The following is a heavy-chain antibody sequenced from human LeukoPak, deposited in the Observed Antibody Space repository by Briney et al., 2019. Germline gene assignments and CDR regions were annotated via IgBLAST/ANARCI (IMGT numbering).Heavy chain of an antibody. J-gene: IGHJ6*03. CDR3: ARSDWGYYYYYMDV. D-gene: IGHD7-27*01. Sequence: GGSLRLSCAASGFTFSSYSMNWVRQAPGKGLEWVSSISSSSSYIYYADSVKGRFTISRDNAKNSLYLQMNSLRAEDTAVYYCARSDWGYYYYYMDVWGKGTTVTVSS. CDR1: GFTFSSYS. CDR2: ISSSSSYI. V-gene: IGHV3-21*01.